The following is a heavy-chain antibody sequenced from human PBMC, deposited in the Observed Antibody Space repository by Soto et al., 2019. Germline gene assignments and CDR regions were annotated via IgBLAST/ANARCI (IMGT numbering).Heavy chain of an antibody. V-gene: IGHV3-53*01. CDR2: IYSGGST. CDR1: GFTVCSNY. CDR3: ARGINYYDSSGYYWGDNWFDP. D-gene: IGHD3-22*01. Sequence: GGSLRLSCAASGFTVCSNYMSWVRQAPGKGLEWVSVIYSGGSTYYADSVKGRFTISRDNSKNTLYLQMNSLRAEDTAVYYCARGINYYDSSGYYWGDNWFDPWGQGTLVTSPQ. J-gene: IGHJ5*02.